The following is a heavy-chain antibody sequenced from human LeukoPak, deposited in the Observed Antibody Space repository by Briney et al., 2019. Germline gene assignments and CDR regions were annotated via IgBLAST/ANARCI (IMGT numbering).Heavy chain of an antibody. CDR1: GFTFDDYA. J-gene: IGHJ3*02. V-gene: IGHV3-9*01. CDR2: ISWNSGSI. CDR3: AKDSRSGYCSGGSCYSGAFDI. Sequence: GGSLRLSCAASGFTFDDYAMHWVRQAPGKGLEWVSGISWNSGSIGYADSVKGRFTISRDNAKNSLYLQMNSLRAEDTALYYCAKDSRSGYCSGGSCYSGAFDIWGQGTMVTVSS. D-gene: IGHD2-15*01.